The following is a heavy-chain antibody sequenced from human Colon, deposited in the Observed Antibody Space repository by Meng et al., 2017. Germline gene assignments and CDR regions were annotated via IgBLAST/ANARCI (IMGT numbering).Heavy chain of an antibody. CDR3: ARELSV. Sequence: GGSLSLSCAASGFTFSSYAMHWVRQAPGKGLEWVAVISYDGSNKYYADSVKGRFTISRDNSKNTLYLQMNSLRAEDTAVYYCARELSVGGQGTLVTVSS. J-gene: IGHJ4*02. D-gene: IGHD3-10*01. CDR2: ISYDGSNK. CDR1: GFTFSSYA. V-gene: IGHV3-30*01.